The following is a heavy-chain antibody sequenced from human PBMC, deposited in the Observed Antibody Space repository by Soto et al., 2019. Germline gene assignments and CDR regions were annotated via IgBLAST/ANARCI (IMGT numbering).Heavy chain of an antibody. CDR2: INPSAGGA. D-gene: IGHD2-15*01. V-gene: IGHV1-46*01. CDR3: AADLGFCSCGNCNLPSYYGMDD. J-gene: IGHJ6*02. Sequence: GASVKVSCKASGYTFTSYYLYWVRLAPGRGLEWMGIINPSAGGATYAQKFRGRVTMTRDTSKSTVYMELRSLISEDTAVYHCAADLGFCSCGNCNLPSYYGMDDWGRGTTVTVSS. CDR1: GYTFTSYY.